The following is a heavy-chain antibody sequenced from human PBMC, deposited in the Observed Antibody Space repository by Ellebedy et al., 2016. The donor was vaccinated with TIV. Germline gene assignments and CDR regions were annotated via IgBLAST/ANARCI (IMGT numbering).Heavy chain of an antibody. Sequence: SVKVSCXASGGTFSSYAISWVRQAPGQGLEWLGGIIPIFGTANYAQKFQGRVTITADESTSTAYMELSSLRSEDTAVYYCGGGPYYYGSGSSSFDYWGQGTLVTVSS. V-gene: IGHV1-69*13. D-gene: IGHD3-10*01. CDR2: IIPIFGTA. CDR1: GGTFSSYA. CDR3: GGGPYYYGSGSSSFDY. J-gene: IGHJ4*02.